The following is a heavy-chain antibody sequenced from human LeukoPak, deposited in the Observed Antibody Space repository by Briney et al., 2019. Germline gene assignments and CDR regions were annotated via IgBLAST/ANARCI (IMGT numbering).Heavy chain of an antibody. D-gene: IGHD1-26*01. V-gene: IGHV3-23*01. CDR3: ARDRYSGSYPIDY. CDR1: GFTFSSYG. J-gene: IGHJ4*02. CDR2: ISGSGGST. Sequence: QTGGSLRLSCAASGFTFSSYGMSWVRQAPGKGLEWVSAISGSGGSTYYADSVKGRFTISRDNARNSLYLQMNSLRAEDTAVYYCARDRYSGSYPIDYWGQGTLVTVSS.